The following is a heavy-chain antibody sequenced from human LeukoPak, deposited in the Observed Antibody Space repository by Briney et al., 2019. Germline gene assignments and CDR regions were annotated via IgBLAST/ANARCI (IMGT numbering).Heavy chain of an antibody. D-gene: IGHD1-26*01. CDR2: IWYDGSNK. V-gene: IGHV3-33*01. Sequence: GGSLRLSCAPSGFTFSSYGMQWVRQAPGKGLEWVAVIWYDGSNKYYADSVKGRFTISRDNSKNTLYLQMNSLRAEDTAVYYCARDPANSGSYLDYWGQGTLVTVPS. CDR3: ARDPANSGSYLDY. J-gene: IGHJ4*02. CDR1: GFTFSSYG.